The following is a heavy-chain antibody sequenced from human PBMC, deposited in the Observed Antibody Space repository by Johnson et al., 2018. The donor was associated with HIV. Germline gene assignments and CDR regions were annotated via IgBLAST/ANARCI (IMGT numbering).Heavy chain of an antibody. CDR3: AKDLVDRSGISDDAFDI. Sequence: VQLVESGGGVVQPGRSLRLSCAASGFTFSSFAMHWVRQAPGKGLEWVSAISGSGGSTYYADFVKGRFTISRDNSKNTLYLQINSLRAEDAAVYYFAKDLVDRSGISDDAFDIWGQGTMVPVSS. CDR2: ISGSGGST. J-gene: IGHJ3*02. D-gene: IGHD3-10*01. CDR1: GFTFSSFA. V-gene: IGHV3-23*04.